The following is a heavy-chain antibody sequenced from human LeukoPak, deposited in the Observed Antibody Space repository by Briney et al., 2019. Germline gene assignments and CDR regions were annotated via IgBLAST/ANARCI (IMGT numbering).Heavy chain of an antibody. CDR2: IYTSGST. CDR3: ARHIIAAAGLYYYYMDV. D-gene: IGHD6-13*01. Sequence: PSETLSLTCTVSGGSISSGSYFWSWIRQPAGKGLEWIGRIYTSGSTNYNPSLKSRVTILVDTSKKQFSLKLSSVTAADTAVYYCARHIIAAAGLYYYYMDVWGKGTTVTISS. V-gene: IGHV4-61*02. CDR1: GGSISSGSYF. J-gene: IGHJ6*03.